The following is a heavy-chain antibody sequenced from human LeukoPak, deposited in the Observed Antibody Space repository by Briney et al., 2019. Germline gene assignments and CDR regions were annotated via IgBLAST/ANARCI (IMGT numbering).Heavy chain of an antibody. CDR2: INPNSGGT. CDR1: GYTFTGYH. V-gene: IGHV1-2*02. Sequence: ASVKVSCKASGYTFTGYHIHWVRQAPGQGLEWMGWINPNSGGTNYAQKFQGRVTMTRDTSISTAYMELSRLRSDDTAVYYRARAGQSAFAYWGQGTLVTVSS. CDR3: ARAGQSAFAY. J-gene: IGHJ4*02.